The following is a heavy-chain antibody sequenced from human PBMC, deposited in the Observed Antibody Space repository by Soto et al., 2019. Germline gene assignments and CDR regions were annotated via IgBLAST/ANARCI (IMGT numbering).Heavy chain of an antibody. CDR1: GFTFSSYA. CDR3: ARDGLGGAVAGLLFSSFDY. D-gene: IGHD6-19*01. Sequence: QVQLVESGGGVVQPGRSLRLSCAASGFTFSSYAMHWVRQAPGKGLEWVAVISYDGSNKYYADSVKGRFTISRDNSKNTLYLQMNSLRAEDTAVYYCARDGLGGAVAGLLFSSFDYWGQGTLVTVSS. J-gene: IGHJ4*02. V-gene: IGHV3-30-3*01. CDR2: ISYDGSNK.